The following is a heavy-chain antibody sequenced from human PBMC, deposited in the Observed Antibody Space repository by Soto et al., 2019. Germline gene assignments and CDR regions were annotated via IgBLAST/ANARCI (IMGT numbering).Heavy chain of an antibody. V-gene: IGHV1-24*01. CDR1: GYTLTELS. J-gene: IGHJ5*02. Sequence: ASVKVSCKVSGYTLTELSMHWVRQAPGKGLEWMGGFDPEDGETIYAQKFQGRVTMTEDTSTDTAYMELSSLRSEDTAVYYCATGSQVATIRGRSYNRFDPWGQGTLVTVSS. CDR2: FDPEDGET. CDR3: ATGSQVATIRGRSYNRFDP. D-gene: IGHD5-12*01.